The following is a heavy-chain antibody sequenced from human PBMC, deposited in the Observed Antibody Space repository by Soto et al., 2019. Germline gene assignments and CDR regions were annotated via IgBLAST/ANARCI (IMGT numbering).Heavy chain of an antibody. J-gene: IGHJ4*02. CDR1: AFIFNNYA. CDR2: VTASGGGT. CDR3: AKALVPALTAKFGY. V-gene: IGHV3-23*01. D-gene: IGHD5-18*01. Sequence: LRLSCAPYAFIFNNYAMTCVRQAPGKGLEWVSTVTASGGGTFYANSVKGRFTISRDNSRNTLHLQMSSLRVEDTALYYCAKALVPALTAKFGYWGQGTLVTVSS.